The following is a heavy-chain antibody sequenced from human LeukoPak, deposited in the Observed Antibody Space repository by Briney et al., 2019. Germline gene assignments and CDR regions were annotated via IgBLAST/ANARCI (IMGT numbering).Heavy chain of an antibody. CDR3: VRGNYDNRGYSNAFDT. CDR2: IYYNGNT. D-gene: IGHD3-22*01. Sequence: SGTLSLTCTVSGASISSSYWSWIRQPPRKRLEWIGYIYYNGNTNSNPSLKSRVTISADTSKNQFSLRLSSVTAADSAVYYCVRGNYDNRGYSNAFDTWGQGAMVTVSS. CDR1: GASISSSY. J-gene: IGHJ3*02. V-gene: IGHV4-59*01.